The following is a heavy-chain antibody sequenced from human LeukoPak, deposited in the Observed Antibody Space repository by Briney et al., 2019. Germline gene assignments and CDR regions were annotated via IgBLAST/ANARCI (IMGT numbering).Heavy chain of an antibody. CDR2: IYPGDSDT. J-gene: IGHJ6*03. CDR3: ARHLGPSSGWYYYYYMDV. D-gene: IGHD6-19*01. Sequence: GESLKISCKGSGYSFTSYWIGWVRQMPGKGLEWMGIIYPGDSDTRYSPSFQGQVTISADKSISTAYLQWSSLKASDTAMYYCARHLGPSSGWYYYYYMDVWGKGTTVTVSS. CDR1: GYSFTSYW. V-gene: IGHV5-51*01.